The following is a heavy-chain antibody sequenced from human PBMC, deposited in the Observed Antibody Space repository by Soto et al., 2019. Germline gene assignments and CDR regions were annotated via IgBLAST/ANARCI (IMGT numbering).Heavy chain of an antibody. D-gene: IGHD3-16*01. CDR2: IYYSGST. CDR3: ARRVFTFGAYYYYYMDV. V-gene: IGHV4-59*08. CDR1: GGSISSYY. Sequence: SETLSFTCTVSGGSISSYYWSWIRQPPGKGLEWIGYIYYSGSTNYNPSLKSRVTISVDTSKNQFSLKLSSVTAADTAVYYCARRVFTFGAYYYYYMDVWGKGTTVTVSS. J-gene: IGHJ6*03.